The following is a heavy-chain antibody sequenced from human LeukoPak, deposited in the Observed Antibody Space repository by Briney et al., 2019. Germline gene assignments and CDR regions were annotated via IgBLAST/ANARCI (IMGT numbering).Heavy chain of an antibody. CDR1: GYTFTGYY. V-gene: IGHV1-2*02. D-gene: IGHD2-2*01. J-gene: IGHJ5*02. CDR2: INPNSGGT. Sequence: GASVKVSCKASGYTFTGYYMHWVRQAPGQGLEWMGWINPNSGGTNYAQKFQGRVTMTRDTSIRTAYMELSRLRSDDTAVYYCARDIKIVVVPAAGFDPWGQGTLVTVSS. CDR3: ARDIKIVVVPAAGFDP.